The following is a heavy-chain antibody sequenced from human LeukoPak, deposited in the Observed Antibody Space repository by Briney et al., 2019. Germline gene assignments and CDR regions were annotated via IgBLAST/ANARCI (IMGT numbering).Heavy chain of an antibody. V-gene: IGHV1-2*02. D-gene: IGHD1-7*01. Sequence: GASVKVSCKASGYNFTGYYMHWVRQAPGQGLEWMGWINPNSGGTNYAQKFQGRVTMTRDTSISTAYMELSRLRSDDTAVYYCARDRAGITGTIDFSFDYWGQGTLVTVSS. CDR1: GYNFTGYY. J-gene: IGHJ4*02. CDR2: INPNSGGT. CDR3: ARDRAGITGTIDFSFDY.